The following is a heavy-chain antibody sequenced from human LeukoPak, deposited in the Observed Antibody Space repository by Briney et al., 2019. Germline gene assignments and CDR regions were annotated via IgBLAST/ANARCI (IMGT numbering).Heavy chain of an antibody. CDR2: ISSSGSTI. D-gene: IGHD1-26*01. CDR1: GFTLDRHW. J-gene: IGHJ4*02. CDR3: ARGIVGAPWFDY. V-gene: IGHV3-48*03. Sequence: PGGSLRLSCAASGFTLDRHWMNWVRQAPGKGLEWVSYISSSGSTIYYADSVKGRFTISRDNAKNSLYPQMNSLRAEDTAVYYCARGIVGAPWFDYWGQGTLVTVSS.